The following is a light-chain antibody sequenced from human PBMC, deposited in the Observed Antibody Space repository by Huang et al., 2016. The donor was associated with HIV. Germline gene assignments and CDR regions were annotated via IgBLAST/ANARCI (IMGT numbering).Light chain of an antibody. J-gene: IGKJ1*01. V-gene: IGKV3-15*01. CDR2: GAS. CDR1: QSVNSN. CDR3: QQYDNWPRT. Sequence: EIVMTQSPVTLSVSPGERATLSCRASQSVNSNLAWYQQKPGQAPSLLIYGASTRVTDTPARFSGSGSATDFTLTITSVQSEDFAAYYCQQYDNWPRTFGLGTKVEIK.